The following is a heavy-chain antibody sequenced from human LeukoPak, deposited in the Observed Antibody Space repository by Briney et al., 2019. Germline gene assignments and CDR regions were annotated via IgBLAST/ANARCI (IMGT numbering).Heavy chain of an antibody. V-gene: IGHV4-38-2*01. J-gene: IGHJ3*02. CDR2: INHSGST. D-gene: IGHD1-1*01. CDR1: GYSISSGYY. CDR3: ARQFGVEI. Sequence: SETLSLTCAVSGYSISSGYYWGWIRQPPGKGLEWIGSINHSGSTYYNPSLKSRVTISIYTSKNQFSLKLSSVTDADTAVYYCARQFGVEIWGQGTMVTVSS.